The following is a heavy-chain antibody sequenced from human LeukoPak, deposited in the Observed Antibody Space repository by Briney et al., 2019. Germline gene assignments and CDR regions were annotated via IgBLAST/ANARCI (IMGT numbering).Heavy chain of an antibody. Sequence: GRSLRLSCAASGFTFSSYGMHWVRQAPGKGLEWVAVISYDGSNKYYADSVKGRFTISRDNSKNTLYLQMNSLRAEDTAVYYCEKGGATVTTLSRFNWFDPWGQGTLVTVSS. CDR3: EKGGATVTTLSRFNWFDP. D-gene: IGHD4-17*01. CDR1: GFTFSSYG. CDR2: ISYDGSNK. V-gene: IGHV3-30*18. J-gene: IGHJ5*02.